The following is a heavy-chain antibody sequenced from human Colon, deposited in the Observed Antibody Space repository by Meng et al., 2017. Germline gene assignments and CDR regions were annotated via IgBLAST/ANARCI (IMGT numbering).Heavy chain of an antibody. J-gene: IGHJ5*02. CDR2: IYYRGNT. CDR1: GDSISTYY. Sequence: GSLRLSCTVSGDSISTYYWSWIRQPPGKGLEWIGYIYYRGNTNYNPSLKSRVTMSVDTSKNQFSLKLSSVTAADTAVYYCARAKSDDFWNGDKWFDPWGQGTLVTVSS. V-gene: IGHV4-59*01. CDR3: ARAKSDDFWNGDKWFDP. D-gene: IGHD3-3*01.